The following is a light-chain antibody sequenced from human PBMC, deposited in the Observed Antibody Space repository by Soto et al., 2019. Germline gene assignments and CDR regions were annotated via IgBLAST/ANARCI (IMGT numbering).Light chain of an antibody. CDR2: GAS. J-gene: IGKJ1*01. CDR1: QCVSTN. CDR3: QHYSPWPPWT. V-gene: IGKV3-15*01. Sequence: EIGSSRCTGTISVAAGERATLSYRAIQCVSTNYLAWYQQKPGQAPRLLIYGASTRATGIPARFSGSWSGTKCPLTIRSLHLGDFADSYCQHYSPWPPWTFAQGTKVDIK.